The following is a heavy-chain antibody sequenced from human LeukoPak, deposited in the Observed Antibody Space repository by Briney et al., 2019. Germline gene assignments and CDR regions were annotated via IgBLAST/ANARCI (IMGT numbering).Heavy chain of an antibody. CDR2: IYYSGST. V-gene: IGHV4-39*07. D-gene: IGHD3-22*01. J-gene: IGHJ4*02. CDR3: ARDVIHDSSGYGY. CDR1: GGSISSSSYY. Sequence: SETLSLTCTVSGGSISSSSYYWGWLRQPPGKGLEWIGSIYYSGSTYYNPSLKSRVTISVDTSKNQFSLKLSSVTAADTAVYYCARDVIHDSSGYGYWGQGTLVTVSS.